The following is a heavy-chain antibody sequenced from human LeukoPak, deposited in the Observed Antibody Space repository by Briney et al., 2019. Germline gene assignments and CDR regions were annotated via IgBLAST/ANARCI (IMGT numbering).Heavy chain of an antibody. Sequence: GGSLRLSCAASGFTFSSYWMSWVRQAPGKGLEWVANIKQDGSEKYYVDSVKGRFTISRDNAKNSLYLQMNSLRAEDTAVYYCARFGDGGGGQLFDYWGQGTLVTVSS. CDR2: IKQDGSEK. CDR3: ARFGDGGGGQLFDY. CDR1: GFTFSSYW. J-gene: IGHJ4*02. D-gene: IGHD2-21*01. V-gene: IGHV3-7*01.